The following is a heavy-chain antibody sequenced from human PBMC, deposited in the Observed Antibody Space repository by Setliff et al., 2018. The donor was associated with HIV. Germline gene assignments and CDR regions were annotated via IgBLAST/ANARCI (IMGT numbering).Heavy chain of an antibody. CDR1: GYRFMSYG. CDR2: ITGDNDNT. J-gene: IGHJ6*02. Sequence: ASVKVSCKGSGYRFMSYGFTWVRQAPGQGLEWVGWITGDNDNTKYSEKFKGRVTITRDSSASTAYMELSSLTSEDTAVYYCATERYQLRYNSYYYYYGMDVWGQGTTVTVSS. CDR3: ATERYQLRYNSYYYYYGMDV. V-gene: IGHV1-18*01. D-gene: IGHD2-2*02.